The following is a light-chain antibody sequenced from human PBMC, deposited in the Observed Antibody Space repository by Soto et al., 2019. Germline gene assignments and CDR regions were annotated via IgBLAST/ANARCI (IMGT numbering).Light chain of an antibody. CDR2: GNS. J-gene: IGLJ3*02. CDR3: QSYDSSLSGWV. V-gene: IGLV1-40*01. Sequence: QSVLTQPPSVSGAPGQRVTISGTGSSSNIGAGSDVHWYQQLPGTAPKLLIYGNSNRPSGVPDRFSGSKSGTSASLAITRLQAEDEADYSCQSYDSSLSGWVFGGGTKLTVL. CDR1: SSNIGAGSD.